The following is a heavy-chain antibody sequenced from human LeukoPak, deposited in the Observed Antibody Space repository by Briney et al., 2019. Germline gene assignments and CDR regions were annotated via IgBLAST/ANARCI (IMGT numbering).Heavy chain of an antibody. D-gene: IGHD3-22*01. CDR2: IIPIFGTA. Sequence: ASVKVSCKASGGTFSSYAISWVRQAPGQGLEWMGGIIPIFGTANYAQKFQGRVTITADKSTSTVYMELSSLRSEDTAVYYCARCPHYDSSGYYLSGWGQGTLVTVSS. J-gene: IGHJ4*02. CDR3: ARCPHYDSSGYYLSG. CDR1: GGTFSSYA. V-gene: IGHV1-69*06.